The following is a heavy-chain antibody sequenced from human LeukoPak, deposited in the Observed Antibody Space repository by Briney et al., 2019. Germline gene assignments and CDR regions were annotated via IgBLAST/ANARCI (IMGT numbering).Heavy chain of an antibody. CDR2: ISYDGSNK. CDR1: GFTFSSYG. Sequence: GGSLRLSCAASGFTFSSYGMHWVRQAPGKGLEWVAVISYDGSNKYYADSVKGRFTISRDNSKNTLYLQMNSLRAEDTAVYYCAKATVTTGYYYGMDVWGQGATVTVSS. V-gene: IGHV3-30*18. D-gene: IGHD4-11*01. CDR3: AKATVTTGYYYGMDV. J-gene: IGHJ6*02.